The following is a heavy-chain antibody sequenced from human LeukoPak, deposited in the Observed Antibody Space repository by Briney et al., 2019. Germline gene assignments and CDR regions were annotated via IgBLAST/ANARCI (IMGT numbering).Heavy chain of an antibody. J-gene: IGHJ5*02. CDR2: INPSGGST. CDR3: ARDVITIFGVVNSRYNWFDP. D-gene: IGHD3-3*01. CDR1: GYTFTSYY. Sequence: GASVKVSCKASGYTFTSYYMHWVRQAPEQGLEWMGIINPSGGSTSYAQKFQGRVTMTRDTSTSTVYTELSSLRSEDTAVYYCARDVITIFGVVNSRYNWFDPWGQGTLVTVSS. V-gene: IGHV1-46*01.